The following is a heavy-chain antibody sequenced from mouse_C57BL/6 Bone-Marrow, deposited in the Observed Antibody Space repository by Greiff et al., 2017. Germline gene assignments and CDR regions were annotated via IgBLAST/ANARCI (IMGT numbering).Heavy chain of an antibody. CDR1: GYTFTSYV. CDR2: IYPYNDGT. J-gene: IGHJ3*01. D-gene: IGHD1-1*01. V-gene: IGHV1-14*01. Sequence: EVKLQESGPELVKPGASVKMSCKASGYTFTSYVMHWVKQKPGQGLEWIGYIYPYNDGTKYNEKFKGKATLTSDKSSSTAYMELSSLTSEDSAVYYCARQGYYYGSSYPFAYWGQGTLVTVSA. CDR3: ARQGYYYGSSYPFAY.